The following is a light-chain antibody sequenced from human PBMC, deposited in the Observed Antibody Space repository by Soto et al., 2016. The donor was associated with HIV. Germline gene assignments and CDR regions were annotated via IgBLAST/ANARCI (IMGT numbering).Light chain of an antibody. J-gene: IGKJ2*01. CDR1: QGITYY. CDR3: QQSDSNPPT. V-gene: IGKV1-39*01. Sequence: DIQMTQPPSSLSASIGDRVTITCRASQGITYYLTWLQQKPGKAPKVLIYAAYTLETGVPSRFSGSGSGTDFTLTISGLQIEDFATYYCQQSDSNPPTFGQGTKLEIK. CDR2: AAY.